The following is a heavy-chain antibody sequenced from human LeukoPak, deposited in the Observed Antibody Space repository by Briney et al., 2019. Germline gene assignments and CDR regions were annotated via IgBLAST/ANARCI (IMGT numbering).Heavy chain of an antibody. CDR3: ARPLTGDSDAFDI. CDR2: MNPNSGNT. Sequence: ASVKVSCKASGYTFTSYDINWVRQATGQGLEWMGWMNPNSGNTGYAQKFQGRVTITRNTSISTSYMELSSLRPEDTAVYYCARPLTGDSDAFDIWGQGTMVTVSS. D-gene: IGHD7-27*01. CDR1: GYTFTSYD. J-gene: IGHJ3*02. V-gene: IGHV1-8*03.